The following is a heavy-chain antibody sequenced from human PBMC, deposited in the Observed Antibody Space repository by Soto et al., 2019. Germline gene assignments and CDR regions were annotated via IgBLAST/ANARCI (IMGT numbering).Heavy chain of an antibody. CDR3: ARGVAGTESPFDF. V-gene: IGHV3-23*01. CDR1: GFTFSSYA. CDR2: ISGSGGST. D-gene: IGHD6-19*01. J-gene: IGHJ4*02. Sequence: GGSLRLSCAASGFTFSSYAMSWVRQAPGKGLEWVSAISGSGGSTYYADSVRGRFTISRDNSKNTVYLEMNSLRAEDTAVYYCARGVAGTESPFDFWGQGTLVTVSS.